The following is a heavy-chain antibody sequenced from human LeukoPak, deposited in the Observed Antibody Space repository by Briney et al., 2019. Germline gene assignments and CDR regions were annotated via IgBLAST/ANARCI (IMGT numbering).Heavy chain of an antibody. J-gene: IGHJ4*02. CDR3: ARGYSGSQKD. CDR1: GYTFTGYY. Sequence: GASVKVSCKASGYTFTGYYMHWVRQAPGQELEWMGWINPNSGSTNYAQNFQGRVTMTRDTSISTAYMELSGLRYNDTAVFYCARGYSGSQKDWGQGTLVTVSS. D-gene: IGHD6-13*01. V-gene: IGHV1-2*02. CDR2: INPNSGST.